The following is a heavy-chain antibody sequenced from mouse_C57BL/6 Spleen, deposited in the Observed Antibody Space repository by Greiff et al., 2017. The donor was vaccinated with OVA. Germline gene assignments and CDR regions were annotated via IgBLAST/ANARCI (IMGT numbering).Heavy chain of an antibody. CDR2: ISSGGDYI. Sequence: EVQLVESGEGLVKPGGSLKLSCAASGFTFSSYAMSWVRQTPEKRLEWVAYISSGGDYIYYADTVKGRFTISRDNARNTLYLQMSSLKSEDTAMYYCTRDRWGLLRGYFDVWGTGTTVTVSS. CDR1: GFTFSSYA. V-gene: IGHV5-9-1*02. CDR3: TRDRWGLLRGYFDV. D-gene: IGHD2-3*01. J-gene: IGHJ1*03.